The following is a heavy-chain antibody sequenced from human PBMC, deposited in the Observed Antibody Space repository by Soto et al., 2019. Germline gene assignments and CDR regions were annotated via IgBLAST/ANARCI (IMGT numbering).Heavy chain of an antibody. V-gene: IGHV4-59*08. CDR1: GESIGTHY. CDR3: ARSSYYYDSSGYFFSWFDP. Sequence: SETLSLTCTISGESIGTHYWSWIRQPPGKGLEWIGYIYYTGSTKFNPSLQSRVTMSVDTSKNQFSLRLSSVTAADTAVYYCARSSYYYDSSGYFFSWFDPWGQGTLVTVSS. J-gene: IGHJ5*02. CDR2: IYYTGST. D-gene: IGHD3-22*01.